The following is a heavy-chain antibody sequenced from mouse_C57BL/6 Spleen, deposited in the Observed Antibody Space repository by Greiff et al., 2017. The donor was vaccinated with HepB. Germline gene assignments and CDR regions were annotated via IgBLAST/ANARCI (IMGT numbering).Heavy chain of an antibody. CDR1: GYSITSGYD. CDR3: ARAYGYDRGFDY. J-gene: IGHJ2*01. D-gene: IGHD2-2*01. V-gene: IGHV3-1*01. Sequence: VQLQQSGPGMVKPSQSLSLTCTVTGYSITSGYDWHWIRHFPGNKLEWMGYISYSGSTNYNPSLKSRISITHDTSKNHFFLKLNSVTTEDTATYYCARAYGYDRGFDYWGQGTTLTVSS. CDR2: ISYSGST.